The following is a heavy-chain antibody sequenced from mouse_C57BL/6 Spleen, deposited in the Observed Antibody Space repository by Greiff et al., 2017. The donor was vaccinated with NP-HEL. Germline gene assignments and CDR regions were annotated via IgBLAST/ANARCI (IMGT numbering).Heavy chain of an antibody. CDR2: IYWDDDK. V-gene: IGHV8-12*01. J-gene: IGHJ4*01. CDR3: ARTDYYGSSPYYYAMDY. Sequence: QVTLKVSGPGILQSSQTLSLTCSFSGFSLSTSGMGVSWIRQPSGKGLEWLAHIYWDDDKRYNPSLKSRLTISKDTSRNQVFLKITSVDTADTATYYCARTDYYGSSPYYYAMDYWGQGTSVTVSS. D-gene: IGHD1-1*01. CDR1: GFSLSTSGMG.